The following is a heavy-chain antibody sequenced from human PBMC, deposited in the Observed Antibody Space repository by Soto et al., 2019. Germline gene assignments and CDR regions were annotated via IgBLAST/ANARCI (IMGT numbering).Heavy chain of an antibody. CDR2: IYPGDSDT. CDR3: ARRLLGSSSLEDFDY. V-gene: IGHV5-51*01. Sequence: GESLKISCKGSGYTFTNYWIGWVRQMPGKGLEWMGIIYPGDSDTRYSPSFQGQVSISVDKSISTAYLQWSSLKASDTAMYYCARRLLGSSSLEDFDYWGQGTMVTVSS. J-gene: IGHJ4*02. D-gene: IGHD6-6*01. CDR1: GYTFTNYW.